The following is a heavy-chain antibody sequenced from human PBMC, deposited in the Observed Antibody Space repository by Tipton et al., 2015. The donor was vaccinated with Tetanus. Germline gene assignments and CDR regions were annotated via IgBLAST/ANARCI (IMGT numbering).Heavy chain of an antibody. Sequence: SLRLSCEVSGFIYSSYTMNWVRQAPGKGLEWVASVSSTSSYIYYADSLKGRFTISRDNAKNSLYLQMNILRAEDTAVYFCASGSALDYWGQGTLVTVSS. J-gene: IGHJ4*02. CDR2: VSSTSSYI. V-gene: IGHV3-21*06. CDR3: ASGSALDY. D-gene: IGHD6-25*01. CDR1: GFIYSSYT.